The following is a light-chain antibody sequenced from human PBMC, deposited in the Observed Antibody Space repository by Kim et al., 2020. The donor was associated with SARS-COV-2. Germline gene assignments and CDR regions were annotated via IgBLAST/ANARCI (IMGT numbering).Light chain of an antibody. CDR1: SSDVGGYNY. Sequence: SITISCTGTSSDVGGYNYVSWYQQHPGKAPKLMIYDVSNRPSGVSNRFSGSKSGNTASLTISGLQAEDEADYYCSSYTSSSTSAVVFGGGTKLTVL. CDR2: DVS. CDR3: SSYTSSSTSAVV. J-gene: IGLJ2*01. V-gene: IGLV2-14*03.